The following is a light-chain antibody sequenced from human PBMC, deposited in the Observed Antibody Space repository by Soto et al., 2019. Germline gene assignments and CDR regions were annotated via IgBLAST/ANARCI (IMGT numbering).Light chain of an antibody. CDR2: GAF. J-gene: IGKJ1*01. V-gene: IGKV1-39*01. Sequence: DIQMTQSPSSLSASVGDRVTITCRASESISIYLNWYQQKPGKAPKLLIYGAFTLQGGVPSRFSGSGSGTDFTLTIISLQPEDFATYYCQQTYSTPPWTFGQGTKAAVK. CDR1: ESISIY. CDR3: QQTYSTPPWT.